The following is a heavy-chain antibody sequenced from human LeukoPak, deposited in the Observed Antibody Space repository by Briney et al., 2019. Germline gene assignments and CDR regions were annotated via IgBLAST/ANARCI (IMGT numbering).Heavy chain of an antibody. J-gene: IGHJ4*02. D-gene: IGHD6-19*01. CDR1: GFTFSDYS. V-gene: IGHV3-48*04. Sequence: PRGSLRLSCAASGFTFSDYSMNWVRQAPGKGLEWVSYISFSVNTKYYGDSVKGRFTISRDNAKNSLYLHMDSLRAEDTAVYYCARGAYSSGWAYFDHWGQGTLVTVSS. CDR2: ISFSVNTK. CDR3: ARGAYSSGWAYFDH.